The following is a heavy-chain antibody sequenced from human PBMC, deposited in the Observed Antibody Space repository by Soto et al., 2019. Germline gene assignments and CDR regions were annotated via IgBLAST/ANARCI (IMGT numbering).Heavy chain of an antibody. CDR2: ISAYNGNT. CDR1: GYTFTSYG. D-gene: IGHD6-13*01. CDR3: ASPGYSSSWRYYYGMDV. J-gene: IGHJ6*02. Sequence: QVQLVQSGAEVKKPGASLKVSCKASGYTFTSYGISWVRQAPGQGLGGRGWISAYNGNTTYAQKLQGRVTMTTDTSTSTAYMELRSLRSDDTAVYYCASPGYSSSWRYYYGMDVWGQGTTVTVSS. V-gene: IGHV1-18*01.